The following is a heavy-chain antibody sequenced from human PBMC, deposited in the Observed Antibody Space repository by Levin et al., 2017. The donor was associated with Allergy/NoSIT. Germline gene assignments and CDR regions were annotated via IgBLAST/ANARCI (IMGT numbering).Heavy chain of an antibody. J-gene: IGHJ6*02. Sequence: PGESLKISCSTSGFPFDDYTMHWVRQAPGKGLEWVSLISWDAASTLYADSVKGRFTVSRVNSANSLYLQMHSLTVEDSALYYCAKGRIPGYSYGYGDFYNYAMDVWGQGTTVTVSS. CDR2: ISWDAAST. CDR3: AKGRIPGYSYGYGDFYNYAMDV. V-gene: IGHV3-43*01. D-gene: IGHD5-18*01. CDR1: GFPFDDYT.